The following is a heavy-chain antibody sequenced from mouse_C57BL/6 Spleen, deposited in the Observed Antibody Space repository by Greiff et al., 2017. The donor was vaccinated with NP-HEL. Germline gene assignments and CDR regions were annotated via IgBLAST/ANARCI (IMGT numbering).Heavy chain of an antibody. CDR1: GYAFSSYW. J-gene: IGHJ4*01. Sequence: QVQLQQSGAELVKPGASVKISCKASGYAFSSYWMNWVKQRPGKGLEWIGQIYPGDGDTNYNGKFKGKATLTADKSSSTAYMQLSSLTSEDSAVYFCARHCNYDAMDYWGQGTSVTVSS. D-gene: IGHD2-1*01. CDR2: IYPGDGDT. CDR3: ARHCNYDAMDY. V-gene: IGHV1-80*01.